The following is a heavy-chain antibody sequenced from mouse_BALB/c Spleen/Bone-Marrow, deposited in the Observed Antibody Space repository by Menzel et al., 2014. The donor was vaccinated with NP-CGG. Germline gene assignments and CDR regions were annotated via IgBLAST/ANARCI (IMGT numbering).Heavy chain of an antibody. Sequence: EAKVVDSGGGLVKPGGSLKLSCAASGFTFSDYYMYWVRQTPEKRLEWVATISDAGSYTYYPDSVKGRFTISRDNAKNNLYLQMISLKSEDTAMYYCARDGDYRYAWFAYWGQGTLVTVST. V-gene: IGHV5-4*02. J-gene: IGHJ3*01. CDR2: ISDAGSYT. CDR1: GFTFSDYY. D-gene: IGHD2-14*01. CDR3: ARDGDYRYAWFAY.